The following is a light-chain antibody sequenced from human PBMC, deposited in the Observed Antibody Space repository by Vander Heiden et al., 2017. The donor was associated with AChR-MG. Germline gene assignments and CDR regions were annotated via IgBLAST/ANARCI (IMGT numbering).Light chain of an antibody. Sequence: QSVLTQPPSASGTPGPRVTISCSGSSSNIGSNTVNWYQQLPGTAPKLLIESNKQRPSGVPDRFSGSKAGTSASLAISGLQSEDEADYYCAAWDDSLNGVVFGGGTKLTVL. V-gene: IGLV1-44*01. CDR3: AAWDDSLNGVV. J-gene: IGLJ2*01. CDR1: SSNIGSNT. CDR2: SNK.